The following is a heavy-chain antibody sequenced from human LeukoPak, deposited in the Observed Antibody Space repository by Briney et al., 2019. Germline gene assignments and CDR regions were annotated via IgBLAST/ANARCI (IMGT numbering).Heavy chain of an antibody. CDR3: ARGGTMVRGVITGNWFDP. CDR2: INPSGGST. D-gene: IGHD3-10*01. V-gene: IGHV1-46*01. CDR1: GYTFTSYY. Sequence: ASVKVSCKASGYTFTSYYMHWVRQAPGQGLEWMGIINPSGGSTSYAQKFQGRVTMTRDMSTSTVYMELSSLRSEDTAVYYCARGGTMVRGVITGNWFDPWGQGTLVTVSS. J-gene: IGHJ5*02.